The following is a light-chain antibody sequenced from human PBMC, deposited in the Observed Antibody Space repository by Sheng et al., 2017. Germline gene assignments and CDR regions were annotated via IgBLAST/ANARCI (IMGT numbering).Light chain of an antibody. CDR2: DAS. CDR1: QSVSYY. V-gene: IGKV3-11*01. J-gene: IGKJ3*01. CDR3: QQRSNWHT. Sequence: EIVLTQSLATLSLSPGERATLSCRASQSVSYYLAWYQQKPGQAPRLLIYDASNRATGIPARFSGSGSGTDFTLTISSLEPEDFAVYYCQQRSNWHTFGPGTKVDIK.